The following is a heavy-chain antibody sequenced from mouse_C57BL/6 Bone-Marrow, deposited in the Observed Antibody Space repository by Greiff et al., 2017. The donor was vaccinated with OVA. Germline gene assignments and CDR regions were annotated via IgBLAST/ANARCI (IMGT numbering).Heavy chain of an antibody. CDR2: IFPGSGST. J-gene: IGHJ4*01. Sequence: QVQLQQSGPELVKPGASVKISCKASGYTFTDYYINWVKQRPGQGLEWIGWIFPGSGSTYYNEKFKGKATLTVDKSYSTAYMLLSSLTSDDSAVYFCARRGVTTVVNAMDYWGQGTSVTVSS. V-gene: IGHV1-75*01. D-gene: IGHD1-1*01. CDR1: GYTFTDYY. CDR3: ARRGVTTVVNAMDY.